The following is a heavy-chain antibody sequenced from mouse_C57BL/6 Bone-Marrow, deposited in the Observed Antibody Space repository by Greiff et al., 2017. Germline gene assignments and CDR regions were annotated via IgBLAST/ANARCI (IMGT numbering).Heavy chain of an antibody. J-gene: IGHJ2*01. CDR1: GYTFTDYY. Sequence: EVMLVESGPVLVKPGASVKMSCKASGYTFTDYYMNWVKQSHGKSLEWIGVINPYNGGTSYNQKFKGKATLTVDKSSSTAYMELNSLTSEDYAVYYCALGDYRNYWGQGTTLTVSS. CDR3: ALGDYRNY. V-gene: IGHV1-19*01. D-gene: IGHD3-3*01. CDR2: INPYNGGT.